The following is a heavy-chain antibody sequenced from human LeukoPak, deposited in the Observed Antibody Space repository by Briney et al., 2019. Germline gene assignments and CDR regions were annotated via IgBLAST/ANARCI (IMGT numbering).Heavy chain of an antibody. CDR3: ARDLDYGGNSIGDYYYYGIDV. J-gene: IGHJ6*02. CDR2: IWYDGSNK. D-gene: IGHD4-23*01. CDR1: GFTFSSYG. V-gene: IGHV3-33*01. Sequence: PGGSLRLSCAASGFTFSSYGMHWVRQAPGKGLEWVAVIWYDGSNKYYADPVKGRFTISRDNSKNTLYLQMNSLRAEDTAVYYCARDLDYGGNSIGDYYYYGIDVWGQGTTVTVSS.